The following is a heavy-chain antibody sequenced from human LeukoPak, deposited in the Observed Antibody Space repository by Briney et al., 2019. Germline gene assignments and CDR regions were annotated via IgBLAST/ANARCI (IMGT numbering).Heavy chain of an antibody. CDR1: GYTFTSYG. J-gene: IGHJ4*02. CDR3: ARVLLDYDYVWGSYRPRYFDY. CDR2: ISAYNGNT. Sequence: ASVKVSCKASGYTFTSYGIRWVRQAPGQGLEWMGWISAYNGNTNYAQKLQGRVTMTTDTSTSTAYMELRSLRSDDTAVYYCARVLLDYDYVWGSYRPRYFDYWGQGTLVTVSS. D-gene: IGHD3-16*02. V-gene: IGHV1-18*01.